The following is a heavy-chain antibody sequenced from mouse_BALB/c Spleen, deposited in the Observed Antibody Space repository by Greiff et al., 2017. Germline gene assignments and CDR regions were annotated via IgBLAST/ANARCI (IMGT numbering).Heavy chain of an antibody. D-gene: IGHD2-1*01. CDR2: IWAGGST. CDR3: ARVYYGNYDWYFDV. CDR1: GFSLTSYG. J-gene: IGHJ1*01. V-gene: IGHV2-9*02. Sequence: VQVVESGPGLVAPSQSLSITCTVSGFSLTSYGVHWVRQPPGKGLEWLGVIWAGGSTNYNSALMSRLSISKDNSKSQVFLKMNSLQTDDTAMYYCARVYYGNYDWYFDVWGAGTTVTVSS.